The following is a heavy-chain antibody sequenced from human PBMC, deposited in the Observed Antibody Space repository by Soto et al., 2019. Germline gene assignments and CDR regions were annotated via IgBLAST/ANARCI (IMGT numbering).Heavy chain of an antibody. V-gene: IGHV4-39*01. CDR1: GGSISSSSYY. J-gene: IGHJ4*02. CDR3: ARGSVDTVDSSGFYEY. Sequence: SETLSLTCTVSGGSISSSSYYWGWIRQPPGKGLEWIGSIYYSGSTYYNPSLKSRVTISVDTSKNQFSLKLSSVTAADTAVYYCARGSVDTVDSSGFYEYWGQGTTVTLSA. CDR2: IYYSGST. D-gene: IGHD3-22*01.